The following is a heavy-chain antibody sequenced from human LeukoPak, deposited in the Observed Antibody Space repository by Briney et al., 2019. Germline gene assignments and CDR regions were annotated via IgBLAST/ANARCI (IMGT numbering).Heavy chain of an antibody. Sequence: PSETLSLTCTVSGGSISSYYWSWIRQPPGKGLEWIGYIYYSGSTNYNPSLKRRVTISVDTSKNQFSLKLSSVTAADTAVYYCVRVDGSPDFWGQGTLITVSS. CDR1: GGSISSYY. D-gene: IGHD3-22*01. J-gene: IGHJ4*02. CDR2: IYYSGST. V-gene: IGHV4-59*08. CDR3: VRVDGSPDF.